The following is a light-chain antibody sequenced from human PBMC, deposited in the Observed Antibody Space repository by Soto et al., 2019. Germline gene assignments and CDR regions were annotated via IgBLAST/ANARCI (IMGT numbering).Light chain of an antibody. CDR3: QQYGSSPRT. CDR1: QSVSSSY. J-gene: IGKJ1*01. CDR2: GAS. V-gene: IGKV3-20*01. Sequence: EIVLTQSPGTLSLSPGERATLSCRASQSVSSSYLAWYQQKLGQAPRLPIYGASSRATGIPDRFSGSGSGTDFTLTISRLEPEDFAVYYCQQYGSSPRTFGQGTKV.